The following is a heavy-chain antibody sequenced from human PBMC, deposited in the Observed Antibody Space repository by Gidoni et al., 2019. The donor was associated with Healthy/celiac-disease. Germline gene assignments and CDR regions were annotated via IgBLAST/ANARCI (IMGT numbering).Heavy chain of an antibody. CDR2: IYYSGST. CDR1: GGSISSSSYY. Sequence: QLQLQESGPGLVKPSETLSLTCTVSGGSISSSSYYWGWIRQPPGKGLEWIGSIYYSGSTYYNPSLKSRVTISVDTSKNQFSLKLSSVTAADTAVYYCASGEITMVQGVILDYGMDVWGKGTTVTVSS. CDR3: ASGEITMVQGVILDYGMDV. D-gene: IGHD3-10*01. J-gene: IGHJ6*04. V-gene: IGHV4-39*01.